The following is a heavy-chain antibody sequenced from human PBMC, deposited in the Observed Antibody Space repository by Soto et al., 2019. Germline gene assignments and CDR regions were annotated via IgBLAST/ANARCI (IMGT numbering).Heavy chain of an antibody. CDR3: AKDGCFYRWSIVYYFDY. CDR1: GFTFADYA. V-gene: IGHV3-9*01. J-gene: IGHJ4*02. D-gene: IGHD3-16*01. CDR2: ISWNSGSI. Sequence: EVQLVESGGGLVQPGRSLRLSCAASGFTFADYAMHWVRQAPGKGLEWVSGISWNSGSIGYADSVKGRFTISRDNAKNSMYLQMNRLSAEDTALYYWAKDGCFYRWSIVYYFDYWGQGTLVTVSS.